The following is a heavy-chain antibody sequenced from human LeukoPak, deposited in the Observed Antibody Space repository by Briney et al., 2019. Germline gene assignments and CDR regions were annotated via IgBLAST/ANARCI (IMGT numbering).Heavy chain of an antibody. J-gene: IGHJ3*01. V-gene: IGHV1-46*01. Sequence: ASVKISCKTSGYSFTSYNQHWVRQSPGQRLEWMGIIKPSGDNTNNAQKVQGRGTMTSDTSTSTVYMELSSLKSEDMAVYYCARVSDGYNDAYDFWGQGTMVTVTS. CDR3: ARVSDGYNDAYDF. D-gene: IGHD5-24*01. CDR2: IKPSGDNT. CDR1: GYSFTSYN.